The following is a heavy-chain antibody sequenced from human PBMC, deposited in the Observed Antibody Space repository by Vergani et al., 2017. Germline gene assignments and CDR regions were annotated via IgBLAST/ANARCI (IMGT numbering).Heavy chain of an antibody. J-gene: IGHJ3*02. Sequence: QVQLVQSGAEVKKPGSSVKVSCKASGGTFSSYAISWVRQAPGQGLEWMGRTIPILGTANYAQTFQGRVTITADEATSTAYMELSSLRSEYTAVYYCARAEAYCSGGSCLLDIWGQGTMVTVSS. CDR1: GGTFSSYA. CDR3: ARAEAYCSGGSCLLDI. V-gene: IGHV1-69*11. CDR2: TIPILGTA. D-gene: IGHD2-15*01.